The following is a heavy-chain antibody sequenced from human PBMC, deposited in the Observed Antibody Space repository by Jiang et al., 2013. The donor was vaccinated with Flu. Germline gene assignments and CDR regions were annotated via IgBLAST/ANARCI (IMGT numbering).Heavy chain of an antibody. J-gene: IGHJ5*02. CDR2: IFHSGNT. D-gene: IGHD2-21*02. CDR3: ARVVTGTSRVHWWFDP. V-gene: IGHV4-38-2*01. CDR1: RYSITGGYY. Sequence: SGSGLVKPSETLSLTCAVSRYSITGGYYWGWIRQPPGKGLEWIGSIFHSGNTYYNPSLKSRVTISVDTSKNQFSLKLTSVTAADTAMYYCARVVTGTSRVHWWFDPWGQGTLVTVSS.